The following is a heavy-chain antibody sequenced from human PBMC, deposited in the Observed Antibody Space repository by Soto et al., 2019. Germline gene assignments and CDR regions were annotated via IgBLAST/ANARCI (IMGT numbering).Heavy chain of an antibody. V-gene: IGHV1-69*04. Sequence: QVHLVQSGAEMKKPGSSVKVSCKVSGGDLTNSGISWVRQAPGQGLEWMGGIFPLLAMVDYSQKFQGRVTITADESTKTAYMDLGSLKSNDTAVYDCAKEDGAGFKSWGQGTLVIVSS. CDR3: AKEDGAGFKS. CDR1: GGDLTNSG. CDR2: IFPLLAMV. J-gene: IGHJ4*02. D-gene: IGHD1-26*01.